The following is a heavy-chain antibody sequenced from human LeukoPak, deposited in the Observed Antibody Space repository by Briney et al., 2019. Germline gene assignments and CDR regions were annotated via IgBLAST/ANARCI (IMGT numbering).Heavy chain of an antibody. Sequence: PSETLSLTCAVSGGPFSGYYWSWLRQPPEKRPEWIGEINHSGSTNYNPSLTSRVTISVDTSKNQFSFKLSSVTAADTAVYYFARGLGGWWPEPFAWGQGTLVTVCS. CDR2: INHSGST. CDR1: GGPFSGYY. D-gene: IGHD2-8*02. V-gene: IGHV4-34*01. J-gene: IGHJ5*02. CDR3: ARGLGGWWPEPFA.